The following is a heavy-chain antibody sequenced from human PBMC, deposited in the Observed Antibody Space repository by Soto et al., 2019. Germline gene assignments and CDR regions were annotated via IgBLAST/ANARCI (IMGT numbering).Heavy chain of an antibody. Sequence: ASVKVSCKASGYTFTSYGISWVRQAPGRGLEWMGWISAYNGNTNYAQKLQGRVTMTTDTSTSTAYMELRSLRSDDTAVYYCARDVLRLASYDFWSGYSNSYYYMDVWGQGTTVTVSS. D-gene: IGHD3-3*01. CDR2: ISAYNGNT. CDR3: ARDVLRLASYDFWSGYSNSYYYMDV. J-gene: IGHJ6*03. CDR1: GYTFTSYG. V-gene: IGHV1-18*01.